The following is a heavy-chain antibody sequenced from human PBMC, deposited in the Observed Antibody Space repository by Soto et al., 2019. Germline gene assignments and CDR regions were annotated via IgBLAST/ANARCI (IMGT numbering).Heavy chain of an antibody. Sequence: PGGSLRLSCAASGFTFSSYSMNWVRQAPGKGLEWVSYISSSSSTIYYADTVKGRFTISRNNAKNSLYLQMNSLRAEDTAAYYCARDCSGGSCYGSAFDIWGQGTMVTVSS. V-gene: IGHV3-48*01. CDR2: ISSSSSTI. D-gene: IGHD2-15*01. J-gene: IGHJ3*02. CDR1: GFTFSSYS. CDR3: ARDCSGGSCYGSAFDI.